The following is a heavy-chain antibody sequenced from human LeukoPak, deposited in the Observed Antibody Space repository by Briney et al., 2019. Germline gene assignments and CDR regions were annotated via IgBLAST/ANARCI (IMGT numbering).Heavy chain of an antibody. Sequence: SVKVSCKASGYTFTNYGIAWVRQAPGQGLEWMGGIIPIFGTANYAQKFQGRVTITTDESTSTAYMELSSLRSEDTAVYYCARAGTVTTFDYFDYWGQGTLVTVSS. D-gene: IGHD4-17*01. CDR2: IIPIFGTA. J-gene: IGHJ4*02. CDR1: GYTFTNYG. CDR3: ARAGTVTTFDYFDY. V-gene: IGHV1-69*05.